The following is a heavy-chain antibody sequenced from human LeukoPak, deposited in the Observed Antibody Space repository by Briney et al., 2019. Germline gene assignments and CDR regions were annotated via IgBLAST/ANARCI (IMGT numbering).Heavy chain of an antibody. Sequence: PGGTLRLSCAASGFTFSSYWMSWVRQPPGKGLEWVAHIKDDGSEEYYVDSVKCRFTISRDDAKNSLYLQMNSLTAEDTAVYYCVRAGWELDYWGGGAQVTVSS. D-gene: IGHD1-26*01. CDR2: IKDDGSEE. J-gene: IGHJ4*02. V-gene: IGHV3-7*01. CDR1: GFTFSSYW. CDR3: VRAGWELDY.